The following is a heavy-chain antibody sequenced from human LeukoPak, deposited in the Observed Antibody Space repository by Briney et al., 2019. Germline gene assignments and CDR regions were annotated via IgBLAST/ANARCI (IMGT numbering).Heavy chain of an antibody. CDR1: GFTFSSYS. CDR2: ISSSSSTI. D-gene: IGHD1-26*01. V-gene: IGHV3-48*01. Sequence: GGSLRLFCAASGFTFSSYSMNWVRQAPGKGLEWVSYISSSSSTIYYADSVKGRFTISRDNAKNSLYLQMNSLRAEDTAVYYCARDRRYSGSYYVGDYFDYWGQGTLVTVSS. CDR3: ARDRRYSGSYYVGDYFDY. J-gene: IGHJ4*02.